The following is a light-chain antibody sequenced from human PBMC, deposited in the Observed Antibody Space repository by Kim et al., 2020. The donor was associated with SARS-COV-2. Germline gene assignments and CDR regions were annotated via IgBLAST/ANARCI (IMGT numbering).Light chain of an antibody. J-gene: IGKJ1*01. V-gene: IGKV3-20*01. CDR3: QQYGSSPRT. Sequence: SPGERATLSCRASQSVSSSYLAWYQQTPGQAPRLLSYGAASRATGIPDRFSGRGSGTDFTLTISRLEPEDFAVYYCQQYGSSPRTFGQGTKVDIK. CDR1: QSVSSSY. CDR2: GAA.